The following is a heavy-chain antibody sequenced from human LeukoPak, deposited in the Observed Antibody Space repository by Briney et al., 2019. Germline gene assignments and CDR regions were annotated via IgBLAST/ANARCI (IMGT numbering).Heavy chain of an antibody. CDR3: ARVGYCGGDCSLDP. J-gene: IGHJ5*02. Sequence: SETLSLTCTVSGGSISSYYWSWIRQPAGKGLEWIGRIYTSGSTNYNPSLKSRVTMSVDTSKNQFSLKLSSVTAADTAVYYYARVGYCGGDCSLDPWGQGTLVTVSS. CDR2: IYTSGST. CDR1: GGSISSYY. V-gene: IGHV4-4*07. D-gene: IGHD2-21*02.